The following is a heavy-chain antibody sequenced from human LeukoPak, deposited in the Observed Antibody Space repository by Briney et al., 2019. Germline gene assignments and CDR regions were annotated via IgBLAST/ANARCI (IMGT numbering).Heavy chain of an antibody. J-gene: IGHJ4*02. CDR3: ARDGHNGNDFDY. Sequence: GGSLRLSCAASGFIFSNYYLTWVRQAPGKGLEWVANINQDGSLEKYVDSVKGRFTISRDNAENSVYLQMNSLRAEDTAVYYCARDGHNGNDFDYWGQGTLVTVSS. CDR2: INQDGSLE. D-gene: IGHD1-1*01. CDR1: GFIFSNYY. V-gene: IGHV3-7*01.